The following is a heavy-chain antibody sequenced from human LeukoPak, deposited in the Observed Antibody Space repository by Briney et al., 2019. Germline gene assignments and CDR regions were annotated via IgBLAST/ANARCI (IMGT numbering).Heavy chain of an antibody. CDR2: ISYSSTLI. J-gene: IGHJ4*02. V-gene: IGHV3-21*06. Sequence: PGGSLRLSCKGSGFNFSTFSLNWVRQAPGKGRECVASISYSSTLIDYAHSVKGRFTISKDNTQSSVFLQMNSLRDDDTAAYFCARGGDGYNSYLDFWGQGTLLSVSS. D-gene: IGHD5-24*01. CDR3: ARGGDGYNSYLDF. CDR1: GFNFSTFS.